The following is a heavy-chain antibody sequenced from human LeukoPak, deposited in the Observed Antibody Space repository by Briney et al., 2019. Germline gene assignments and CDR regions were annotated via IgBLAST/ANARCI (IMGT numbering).Heavy chain of an antibody. V-gene: IGHV3-23*01. Sequence: GGSLRLSCAASGSTSSSYAINWVRQAPGKGLEWVSAISGSGSRTYYADSVKGRFTISRDNSKNTLYLQMNSLRTEDTAVYYCAHGGWNYSDGMDVWGEGSTVTVSS. CDR1: GSTSSSYA. J-gene: IGHJ6*04. CDR3: AHGGWNYSDGMDV. CDR2: ISGSGSRT. D-gene: IGHD3-16*01.